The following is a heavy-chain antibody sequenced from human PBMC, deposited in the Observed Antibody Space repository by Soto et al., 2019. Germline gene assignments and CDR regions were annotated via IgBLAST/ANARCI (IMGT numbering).Heavy chain of an antibody. Sequence: EVHLVESGGGLVKPGGSLRLSCAVSGCTFSSCTMNWVRQAPGKGLEWVSSISPSTSHIYYADSVKGRFTISRDNAKNSLFLQMKSLRAEDTAVYYCSGCSGGACHQNYGMDVWGQGTTVTVSS. CDR1: GCTFSSCT. D-gene: IGHD2-15*01. CDR3: SGCSGGACHQNYGMDV. V-gene: IGHV3-21*01. CDR2: ISPSTSHI. J-gene: IGHJ6*02.